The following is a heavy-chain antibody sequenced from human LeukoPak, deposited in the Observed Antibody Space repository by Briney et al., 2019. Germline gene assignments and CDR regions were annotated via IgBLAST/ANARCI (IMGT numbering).Heavy chain of an antibody. V-gene: IGHV4-39*07. D-gene: IGHD2-21*02. Sequence: SETLSLTCTVSGGFISSSNYYWDWIRQPPGKGLEWIGSIYYSGNTYYNPSLKGRVTISVDTSKNQFSLKLSSVTAADTAVYYCATITPRPYCGGDCLISRYGMDVWGQGTTVTVSS. CDR1: GGFISSSNYY. CDR2: IYYSGNT. CDR3: ATITPRPYCGGDCLISRYGMDV. J-gene: IGHJ6*02.